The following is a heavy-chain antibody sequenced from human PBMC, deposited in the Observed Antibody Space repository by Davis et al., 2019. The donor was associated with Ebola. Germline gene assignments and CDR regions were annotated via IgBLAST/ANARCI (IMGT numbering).Heavy chain of an antibody. J-gene: IGHJ4*02. V-gene: IGHV3-9*01. CDR1: GFTLSDHY. CDR2: ISWNSGSI. Sequence: SCAAPGFTLSDHYMHWVRQAPGKGLEWVSGISWNSGSIGYADSVKGRFTISRDVSKNTVSLQMNSLRADDTAVYYCAREGVSSGRAGSFDYWGQGVLVTV. D-gene: IGHD6-19*01. CDR3: AREGVSSGRAGSFDY.